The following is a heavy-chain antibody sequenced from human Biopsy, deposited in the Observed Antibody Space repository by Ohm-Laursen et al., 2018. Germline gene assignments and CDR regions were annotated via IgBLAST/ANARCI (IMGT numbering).Heavy chain of an antibody. D-gene: IGHD3-9*01. J-gene: IGHJ1*01. V-gene: IGHV1-69*06. Sequence: SVKVSCKASGYTFTSYYLHWVRQAPGQGLEWLGGNIPILGTGNYAQKFQDRVTVAADTSTSTATMELRSLRSDDTAVYYCATKLTGYFHHWGQGTLVIVSS. CDR3: ATKLTGYFHH. CDR1: GYTFTSYY. CDR2: NIPILGTG.